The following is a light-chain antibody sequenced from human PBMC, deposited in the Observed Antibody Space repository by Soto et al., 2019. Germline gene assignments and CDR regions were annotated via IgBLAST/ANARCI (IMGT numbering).Light chain of an antibody. CDR1: QDISNY. J-gene: IGKJ1*01. Sequence: DIQMTQSPSSLSASVGDRVTITCRASQDISNYLAWYQQKPGKAPKLVIYAGTTLQSGVPSRFSGSGSGTDFTLTISSLQPEDVATFYCQEYNSALWTFDQGTKVEIK. CDR3: QEYNSALWT. V-gene: IGKV1-27*01. CDR2: AGT.